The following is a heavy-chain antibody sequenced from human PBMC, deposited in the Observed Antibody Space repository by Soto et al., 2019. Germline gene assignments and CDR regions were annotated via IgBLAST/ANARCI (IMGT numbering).Heavy chain of an antibody. V-gene: IGHV1-18*01. CDR2: ISAYNGNT. Sequence: QVQLVQSGAEVKKPGASVKVSCKASGYTFTSYGISWVRQAPGQGLEWMGWISAYNGNTNYAQKQQGRVTMTTDTSTSTAYMELRSLRSDDTAVYYCARSSSYGDTNEGWFDPWGQGTLVTVSS. CDR1: GYTFTSYG. CDR3: ARSSSYGDTNEGWFDP. D-gene: IGHD4-17*01. J-gene: IGHJ5*02.